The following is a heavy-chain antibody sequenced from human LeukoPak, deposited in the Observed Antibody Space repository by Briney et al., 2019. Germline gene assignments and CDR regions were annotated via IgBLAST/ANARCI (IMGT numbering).Heavy chain of an antibody. D-gene: IGHD6-19*01. J-gene: IGHJ6*02. CDR3: ATAVAGRPYGMDV. CDR2: IYYSGST. CDR1: GGSISSYY. V-gene: IGHV4-59*08. Sequence: SETLSLTCTVSGGSISSYYWSWIRQPPGKGLEWIGYIYYSGSTNYNPSLKSRVTISVDTSKNQFSLKLSSVTAADTAVYYCATAVAGRPYGMDVWGQGTTVTVSS.